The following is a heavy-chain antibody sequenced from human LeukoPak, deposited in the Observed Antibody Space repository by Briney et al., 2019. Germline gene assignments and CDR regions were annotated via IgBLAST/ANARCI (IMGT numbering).Heavy chain of an antibody. D-gene: IGHD3-10*01. CDR3: ASITMVRGVSHFDY. Sequence: GASVKVSCKASGYTFTSYGISWVRQAPGQGLEWMGWISAYNGNTNYAQKLQGRVTMATDTSTSTAYMELRSLRSDDTAVYYCASITMVRGVSHFDYWGQGTLVTVSS. CDR2: ISAYNGNT. V-gene: IGHV1-18*01. CDR1: GYTFTSYG. J-gene: IGHJ4*02.